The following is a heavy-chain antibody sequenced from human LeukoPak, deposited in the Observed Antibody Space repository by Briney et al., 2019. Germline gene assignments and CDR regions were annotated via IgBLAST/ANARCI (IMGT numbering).Heavy chain of an antibody. CDR2: INPNSGDS. V-gene: IGHV1-2*02. D-gene: IGHD1-20*01. CDR1: GYSFTGYY. CDR3: ARVRYLDEGHPLDY. Sequence: ASVKVSCKASGYSFTGYYVYWVRQAPGQGLEWMGWINPNSGDSDSAQRLQGRVTMTRDTSINTAYMELRRLRSDDTAMYFCARVRYLDEGHPLDYWGQGTLVTVSS. J-gene: IGHJ4*02.